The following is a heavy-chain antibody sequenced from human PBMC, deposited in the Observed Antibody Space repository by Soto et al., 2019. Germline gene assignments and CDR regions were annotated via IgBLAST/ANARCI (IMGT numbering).Heavy chain of an antibody. CDR2: ISAYNGNT. V-gene: IGHV1-18*01. CDR1: GYTFTRYG. CDR3: AKVKDGRPHSSSWYGARDY. J-gene: IGHJ4*02. Sequence: ASVKVSCKASGYTFTRYGVSWVRQAPGQGLEWMGWISAYNGNTNYAQKLQGRITMTTDTSTSTAYMELRSLRSDDTAVYYCAKVKDGRPHSSSWYGARDYWGQGTLVTVSS. D-gene: IGHD6-13*01.